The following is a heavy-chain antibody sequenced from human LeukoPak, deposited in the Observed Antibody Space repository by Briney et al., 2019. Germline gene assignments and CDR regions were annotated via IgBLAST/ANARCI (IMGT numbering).Heavy chain of an antibody. V-gene: IGHV4-38-2*02. Sequence: SETLSLTCTVSGYSISSGYYWGWIRQPPGKGLEWIGSIYHSGSSHYNPSLKSRVTISVDTSKNQFSLRLSSLTAADTAVYYCVRDETYSSDWQPNHSYYYMDVWGKGTTVTVSS. CDR1: GYSISSGYY. CDR3: VRDETYSSDWQPNHSYYYMDV. CDR2: IYHSGSS. D-gene: IGHD6-19*01. J-gene: IGHJ6*03.